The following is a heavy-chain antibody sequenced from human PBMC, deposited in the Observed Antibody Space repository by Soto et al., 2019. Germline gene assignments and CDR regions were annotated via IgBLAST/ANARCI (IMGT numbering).Heavy chain of an antibody. CDR3: ARRAGYYYGSGSPYYLYYYMDV. Sequence: SETLSLTCTVSGGSISSYYWSWIRQPPGKGLEWIGYIYYSGSTNYNPSLKSRVTISVDTSKNQFSLKLSSVTAADTAVYYCARRAGYYYGSGSPYYLYYYMDVWGKGTMVTVSS. CDR2: IYYSGST. CDR1: GGSISSYY. J-gene: IGHJ6*03. V-gene: IGHV4-59*08. D-gene: IGHD3-10*01.